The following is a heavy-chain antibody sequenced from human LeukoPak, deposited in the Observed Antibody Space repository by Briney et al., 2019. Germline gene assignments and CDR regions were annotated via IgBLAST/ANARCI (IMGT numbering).Heavy chain of an antibody. D-gene: IGHD4-17*01. V-gene: IGHV1-46*01. CDR2: INPSGGST. CDR3: ASKKSYGDYPGYFQH. Sequence: ASVKVSCKASGYTFTSYYMHWVRQAPGQGLEWMGIINPSGGSTSYAQKFQGRVTMTRDTSTSTVYMELSSLRSEGTAVYYCASKKSYGDYPGYFQHWGQGTLVTVSS. CDR1: GYTFTSYY. J-gene: IGHJ1*01.